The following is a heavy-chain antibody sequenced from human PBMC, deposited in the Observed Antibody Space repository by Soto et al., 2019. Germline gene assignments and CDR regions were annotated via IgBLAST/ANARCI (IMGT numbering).Heavy chain of an antibody. V-gene: IGHV3-23*01. CDR2: ISGSGGST. CDR1: GFTFSSYA. Sequence: PGGSLRLSCAASGFTFSSYAMSWVRQAPGKGLEWVSVISGSGGSTYYADSVKGRFTISRDNSKNTLYLQMNILRAEDTAVYYCAKDGDYCSGASCFLDSWGLGILVTVSS. D-gene: IGHD2-15*01. CDR3: AKDGDYCSGASCFLDS. J-gene: IGHJ4*02.